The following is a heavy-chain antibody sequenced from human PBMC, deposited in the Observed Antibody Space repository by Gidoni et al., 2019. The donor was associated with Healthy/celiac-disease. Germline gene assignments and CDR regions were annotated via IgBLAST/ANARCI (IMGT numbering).Heavy chain of an antibody. CDR2: INPNSGGT. V-gene: IGHV1-2*04. CDR3: ARGVAAAGTTTDFDY. Sequence: QVQLVQSGAEVKKPGASVKVSCTASGYTFTGYYMHWVRQAPGQGLEWMGWINPNSGGTNYAQKFQGWVTMTRDTSISTAYMELSRLRSDDTAVYYCARGVAAAGTTTDFDYWGQGTLVTVSS. J-gene: IGHJ4*02. CDR1: GYTFTGYY. D-gene: IGHD6-13*01.